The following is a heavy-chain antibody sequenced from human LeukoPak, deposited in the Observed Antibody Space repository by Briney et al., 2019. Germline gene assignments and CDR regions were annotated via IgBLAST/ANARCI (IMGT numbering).Heavy chain of an antibody. D-gene: IGHD3-10*01. V-gene: IGHV3-30*02. CDR3: AKDTPGFGGDDFVH. CDR2: TRSDGNDK. Sequence: PGGSLRLSCAASGFTFRTYAMHWFRQAPGKGLEWVSFTRSDGNDKFYADSVKGRFTISRDNSKDTLYLQMNSLRTEDTAVYYCAKDTPGFGGDDFVHWGQGTLDTVSS. CDR1: GFTFRTYA. J-gene: IGHJ4*02.